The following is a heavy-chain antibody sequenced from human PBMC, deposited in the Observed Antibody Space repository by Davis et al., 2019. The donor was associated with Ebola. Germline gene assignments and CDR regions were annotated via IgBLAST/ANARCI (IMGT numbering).Heavy chain of an antibody. V-gene: IGHV3-48*02. CDR1: GFLFSSFN. J-gene: IGHJ4*02. D-gene: IGHD5-18*01. Sequence: GESLKISCAASGFLFSSFNVNWVRQAPGKGPEWVAYISGRSNNVHYADSVEGRFTISRDNAKNSLYLQMNSLRDDDTAVYYCAKDLRIELWQGLFDNWGQGTLVTVSS. CDR3: AKDLRIELWQGLFDN. CDR2: ISGRSNNV.